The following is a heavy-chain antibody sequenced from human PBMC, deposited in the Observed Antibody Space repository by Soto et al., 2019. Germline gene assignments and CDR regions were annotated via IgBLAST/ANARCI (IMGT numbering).Heavy chain of an antibody. V-gene: IGHV3-33*01. Sequence: PGGSLRLSCAASGFTFSSYGMHWVRQAPGKGLEWVAVIWNDGSNKYYADSVKGRFTISRDNSKNTLYLQMNSLRAEDTAVYYCARDTGLYYYGSGSYWYGMDVWGQGTKVTVSS. CDR1: GFTFSSYG. J-gene: IGHJ6*02. CDR3: ARDTGLYYYGSGSYWYGMDV. D-gene: IGHD3-10*01. CDR2: IWNDGSNK.